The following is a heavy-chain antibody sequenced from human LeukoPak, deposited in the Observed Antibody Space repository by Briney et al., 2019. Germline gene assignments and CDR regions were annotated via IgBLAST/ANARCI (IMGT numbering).Heavy chain of an antibody. CDR3: ARSVTAPDY. D-gene: IGHD5-18*01. Sequence: GGSLRLSCAASGFTFSNYYMSWIRQTPGKGLEWVSYITSSGSYTNYADSVKGRFTISRDNAKNSLYLQMNSLRAEDTAVYYCARSVTAPDYWGQGTLVTVSS. CDR2: ITSSGSYT. CDR1: GFTFSNYY. J-gene: IGHJ4*02. V-gene: IGHV3-11*06.